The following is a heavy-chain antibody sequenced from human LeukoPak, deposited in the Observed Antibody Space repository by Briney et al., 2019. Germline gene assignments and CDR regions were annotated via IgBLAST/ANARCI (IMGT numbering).Heavy chain of an antibody. V-gene: IGHV3-21*01. CDR2: ISSSSSYI. Sequence: GGSLRLSCAASGFTFSSYWMSWVRQAPGKGLGWVSSISSSSSYIYYADSVKGRFTISRDNAKNSLYLQMNSLRAEDTAVYYCAREQEYYYDSSGYYVVVDGMDVWGQGTTVTVSS. CDR3: AREQEYYYDSSGYYVVVDGMDV. D-gene: IGHD3-22*01. J-gene: IGHJ6*02. CDR1: GFTFSSYW.